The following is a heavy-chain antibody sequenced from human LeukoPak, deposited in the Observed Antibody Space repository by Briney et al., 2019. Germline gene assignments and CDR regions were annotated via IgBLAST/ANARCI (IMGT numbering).Heavy chain of an antibody. J-gene: IGHJ4*02. CDR1: EFTFSNYW. CDR2: IQKGGSQK. V-gene: IGHV3-7*01. CDR3: ATVAGYFDY. Sequence: GGSLRLSCAASEFTFSNYWMSWVRQAPGKGLEWVASIQKGGSQKYYLESVKGRFTISRDNTKNSLYLHMSSLRADDTAVYFCATVAGYFDYWGQGTLVTVSS. D-gene: IGHD2-21*01.